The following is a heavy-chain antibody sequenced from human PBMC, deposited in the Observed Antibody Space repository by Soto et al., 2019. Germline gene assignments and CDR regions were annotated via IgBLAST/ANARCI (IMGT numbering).Heavy chain of an antibody. D-gene: IGHD1-20*01. Sequence: VQLVQSGAEEKKPGASVKVSCKASGYTFTSYAMHWVRQAPGQRLEWMGWINAGNGNTKYSQKFQGRVTTTRDTSASTAYMDLSSLRSEDTAVYYCARGITLPTPLDYWGQGTLVTVSS. J-gene: IGHJ4*02. CDR1: GYTFTSYA. CDR2: INAGNGNT. CDR3: ARGITLPTPLDY. V-gene: IGHV1-3*05.